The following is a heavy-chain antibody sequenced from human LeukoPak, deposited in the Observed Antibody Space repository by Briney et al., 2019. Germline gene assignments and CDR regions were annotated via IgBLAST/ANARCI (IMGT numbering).Heavy chain of an antibody. CDR3: AKGAGFEPAQKWAAYYFYMDV. D-gene: IGHD1-26*01. CDR2: ISGSGGST. V-gene: IGHV3-23*01. J-gene: IGHJ6*03. Sequence: GGSLRLSCAASGFTFSSYAMSWVRQAPGKGLEWVSAISGSGGSTYYADSVKGRFTISRDNSKNTLYLQMNSLRAEDTAVYYCAKGAGFEPAQKWAAYYFYMDVWGTGTTVTISS. CDR1: GFTFSSYA.